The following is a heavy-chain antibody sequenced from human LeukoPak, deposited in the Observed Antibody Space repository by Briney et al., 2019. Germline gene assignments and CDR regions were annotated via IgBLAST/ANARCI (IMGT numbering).Heavy chain of an antibody. Sequence: SQTLSLTCTVYGGSFSGYYWSWIRQPPGKGLEWIGEINHSGSTNYNPSLKSRVTISVDTSKNQFSLKLSSVTAADTAVYYCARGIRGLVVVVWDDAFDIWGQGTMVTVSS. CDR1: GGSFSGYY. CDR3: ARGIRGLVVVVWDDAFDI. D-gene: IGHD3-22*01. V-gene: IGHV4-34*01. J-gene: IGHJ3*02. CDR2: INHSGST.